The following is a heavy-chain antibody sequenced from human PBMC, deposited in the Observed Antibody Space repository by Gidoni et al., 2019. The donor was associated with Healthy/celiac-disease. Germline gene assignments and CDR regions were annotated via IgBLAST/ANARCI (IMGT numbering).Heavy chain of an antibody. CDR3: ARVTSSTVTTVSDY. Sequence: VQLQESGPGLVKPSETLSLTCPVSGGSVRSGSYYWSWLRPPPGKGLEGIGYIYYSGSTNYNPSLKRRVTISVDTSKNQFSLKLSSVTAADTAVYYCARVTSSTVTTVSDYWGQGTLVTVSS. D-gene: IGHD4-17*01. CDR1: GGSVRSGSYY. V-gene: IGHV4-61*01. J-gene: IGHJ4*02. CDR2: IYYSGST.